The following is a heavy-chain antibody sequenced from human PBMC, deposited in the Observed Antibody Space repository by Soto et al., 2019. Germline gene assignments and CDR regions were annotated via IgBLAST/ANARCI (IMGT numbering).Heavy chain of an antibody. V-gene: IGHV1-3*01. J-gene: IGHJ4*02. D-gene: IGHD6-13*01. CDR2: INAGNGNT. Sequence: GASVKVSCKASGYTFTSYAMHWVRQAPGQRLEWMGWINAGNGNTKYSQKFQGRVTITADESTSTAYMELSSLRSEDTAVYYCARVSSSWYKDYFDYWGQGTLVTVSS. CDR1: GYTFTSYA. CDR3: ARVSSSWYKDYFDY.